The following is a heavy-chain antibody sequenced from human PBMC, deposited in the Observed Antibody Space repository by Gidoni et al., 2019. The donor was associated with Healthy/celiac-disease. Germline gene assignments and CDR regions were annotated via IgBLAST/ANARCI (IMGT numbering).Heavy chain of an antibody. J-gene: IGHJ6*03. CDR3: ARGPGGYHLDYYYYMDV. CDR2: IYYSGST. Sequence: QVQLQESGPGLVKPSATLSLTCTVSGGSISSYYWSWIRQPPGKGLEWIGYIYYSGSTNYNPSLKSRVTISVDTSKNQFSLKLSSVTAADTAVYYCARGPGGYHLDYYYYMDVWGKGTTVTVSS. CDR1: GGSISSYY. D-gene: IGHD3-22*01. V-gene: IGHV4-59*01.